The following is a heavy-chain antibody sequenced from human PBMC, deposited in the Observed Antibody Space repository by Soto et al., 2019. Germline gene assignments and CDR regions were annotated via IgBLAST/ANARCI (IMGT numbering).Heavy chain of an antibody. CDR3: VGTTSLQWYYMDV. CDR2: TYYRSRWYN. J-gene: IGHJ6*03. D-gene: IGHD1-7*01. CDR1: GDSVSSNSAA. V-gene: IGHV6-1*01. Sequence: PSQTLSLTCAISGDSVSSNSAAWNWIRQSPSRGLEWLGRTYYRSRWYNDYAVSVKSRITVNPDTSKNQFSLHLNSVTPEDTAVYYCVGTTSLQWYYMDVWDTGTTVTVSS.